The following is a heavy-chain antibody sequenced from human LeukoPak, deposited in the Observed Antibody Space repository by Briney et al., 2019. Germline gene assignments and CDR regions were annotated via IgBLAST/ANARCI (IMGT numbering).Heavy chain of an antibody. D-gene: IGHD4-17*01. Sequence: PGGSLRLSCAASGFTFSNYWMTWVRQAPGKGLEWVANIKQDGTKKYYVDSVKGRFTIFKDNAENSLSLQMNSLTAEDTAVYYCARAQGYDDYDGFEYWGQGTLVTVSS. V-gene: IGHV3-7*01. J-gene: IGHJ4*02. CDR1: GFTFSNYW. CDR3: ARAQGYDDYDGFEY. CDR2: IKQDGTKK.